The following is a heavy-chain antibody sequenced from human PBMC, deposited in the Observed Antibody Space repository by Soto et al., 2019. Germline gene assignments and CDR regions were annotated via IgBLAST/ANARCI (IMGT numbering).Heavy chain of an antibody. CDR2: LSGSNTYM. CDR1: GLSFSSFN. J-gene: IGHJ3*02. D-gene: IGHD6-13*01. V-gene: IGHV3-21*01. Sequence: EVQLVEYGGGLVRPGGSLRISCAASGLSFSSFNMNWFRHAPGKGLEWVSSLSGSNTYMFYADSVRCRFTISRDNAENSLYLQMNSLTAEDTSVYYCSRPGYSSSWDDAFDIWGQGTMVTVSS. CDR3: SRPGYSSSWDDAFDI.